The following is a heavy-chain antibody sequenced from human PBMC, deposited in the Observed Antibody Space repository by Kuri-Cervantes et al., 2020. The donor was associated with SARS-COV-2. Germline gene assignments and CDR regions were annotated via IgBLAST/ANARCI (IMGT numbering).Heavy chain of an antibody. CDR3: AKGDRAATPGYYYYGIDV. Sequence: GESLKISCAASGFTFSSYAMSWVRQAPGKGLEWVSAISGSGGSTYYADSVKGRFTISRDNSKNTLYLQMNSLRAEDTAVYYCAKGDRAATPGYYYYGIDVWGQGTTVTFSS. CDR1: GFTFSSYA. J-gene: IGHJ6*02. V-gene: IGHV3-23*01. D-gene: IGHD2-15*01. CDR2: ISGSGGST.